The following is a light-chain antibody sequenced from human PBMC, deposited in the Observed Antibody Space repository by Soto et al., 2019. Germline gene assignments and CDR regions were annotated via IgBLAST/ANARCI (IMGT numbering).Light chain of an antibody. CDR3: SSYAGSNNFVV. J-gene: IGLJ2*01. CDR1: SSDVGSYNY. CDR2: EVS. Sequence: QSALTQPPSASGSPGQSVTISCTGTSSDVGSYNYVSWYQQHPGQAPKLMIYEVSKRPSVVPDRFSGSKSGNTASLTVSGLQAEDESDYYCSSYAGSNNFVVFGGGTKLTVL. V-gene: IGLV2-8*01.